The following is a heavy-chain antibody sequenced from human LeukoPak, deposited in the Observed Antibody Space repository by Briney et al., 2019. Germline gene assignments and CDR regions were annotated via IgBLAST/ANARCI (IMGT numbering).Heavy chain of an antibody. D-gene: IGHD5-18*01. J-gene: IGHJ4*02. CDR2: IYHSGST. Sequence: PSETLSLTCTVSGGSISSGGYSWSWIRQPPGKGLEWIGYIYHSGSTYYNPSLKSRVTISVDRSKNQFSLKLSSVTAADTAVYYCAREGGYSYGAYDYWGQGTLVTVSS. CDR3: AREGGYSYGAYDY. V-gene: IGHV4-30-2*01. CDR1: GGSISSGGYS.